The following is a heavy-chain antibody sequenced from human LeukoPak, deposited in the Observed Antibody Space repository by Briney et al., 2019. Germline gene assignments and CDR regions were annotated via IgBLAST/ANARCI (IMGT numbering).Heavy chain of an antibody. CDR3: AKGGGFGKYYFDY. CDR2: IYSGGST. D-gene: IGHD3-16*01. V-gene: IGHV3-66*01. Sequence: GGSLRLSCAASGFTLSSNYVGWVRQAPGKGLEWVSHIYSGGSTYHADSVKGRFTISRGTSENMVFLQMNSLRAEDTAVYYCAKGGGFGKYYFDYWGQGTLVTVSS. J-gene: IGHJ4*02. CDR1: GFTLSSNY.